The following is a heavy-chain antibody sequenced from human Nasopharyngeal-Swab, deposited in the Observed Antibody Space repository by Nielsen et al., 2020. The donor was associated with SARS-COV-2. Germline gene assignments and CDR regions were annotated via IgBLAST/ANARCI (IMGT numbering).Heavy chain of an antibody. Sequence: VRQMPGKGLEWLGRIGDKDHNYATTYGASVKGRFTISGDDSKNTAFLQMDSLKTEDTALYYCTTDFYFDYWGQGTLVTVSS. V-gene: IGHV3-73*01. CDR2: IGDKDHNYAT. CDR3: TTDFYFDY. J-gene: IGHJ4*02.